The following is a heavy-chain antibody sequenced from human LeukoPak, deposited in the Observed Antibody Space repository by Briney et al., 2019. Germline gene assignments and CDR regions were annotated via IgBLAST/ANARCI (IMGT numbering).Heavy chain of an antibody. Sequence: ASVKVSCKASGNTFTRYYMHWVRQAPGQGLEWMGIINPSGVSTIYAQNFQGRVTMTRDTSTSTVYMELSSLRSEDTAIYYCARDLYYYGSGSYYDVFDVWGQGTMVTVSS. D-gene: IGHD3-10*01. CDR3: ARDLYYYGSGSYYDVFDV. J-gene: IGHJ3*01. CDR1: GNTFTRYY. V-gene: IGHV1-46*01. CDR2: INPSGVST.